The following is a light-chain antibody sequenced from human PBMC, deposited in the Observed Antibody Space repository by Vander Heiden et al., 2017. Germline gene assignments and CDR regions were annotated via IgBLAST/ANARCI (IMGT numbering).Light chain of an antibody. CDR3: AVWDDNLKSVL. V-gene: IGLV1-44*01. CDR1: RPNIGGHT. CDR2: NYN. Sequence: QSVLAQPPSASGTPGQSVTIPCSGSRPNIGGHTVSWYLHLPGTAPQVLLYNYNRPSGGPDRFSASKSGTSASLHISGLQPEDEAIYYCAVWDDNLKSVLFGGGTKLTVL. J-gene: IGLJ2*01.